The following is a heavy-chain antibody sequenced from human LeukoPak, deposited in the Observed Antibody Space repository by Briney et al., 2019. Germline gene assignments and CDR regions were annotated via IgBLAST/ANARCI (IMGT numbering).Heavy chain of an antibody. J-gene: IGHJ5*01. CDR1: GFTFSSYW. Sequence: GGSLRLSCAASGFTFSSYWMHWVRQAPGKGLEWVANINQDGCEKYYLESVRGRFTISRDNTKNSLYLQMNSLRAEDTAVYYCAGKRFESWGQGTLVTVSS. CDR3: AGKRFES. V-gene: IGHV3-7*03. CDR2: INQDGCEK.